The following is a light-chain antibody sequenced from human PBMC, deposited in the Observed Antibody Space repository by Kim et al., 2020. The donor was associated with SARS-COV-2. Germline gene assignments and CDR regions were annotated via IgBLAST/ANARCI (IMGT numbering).Light chain of an antibody. V-gene: IGLV3-19*01. Sequence: VALGQTVRITCQGDSLRSYYATWFQQKPGQAPILVIYGKNNRPSGIPDRFSGSSSGNTASLTITGTQAGDEADYYCNSRDSSGNVVFGGGTQLTVL. CDR2: GKN. J-gene: IGLJ2*01. CDR3: NSRDSSGNVV. CDR1: SLRSYY.